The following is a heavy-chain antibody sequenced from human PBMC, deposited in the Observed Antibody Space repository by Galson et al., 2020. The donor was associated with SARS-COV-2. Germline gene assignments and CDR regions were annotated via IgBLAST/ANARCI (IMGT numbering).Heavy chain of an antibody. CDR3: ARDQDGYNDF. V-gene: IGHV3-7*01. CDR2: IKQDGGEK. D-gene: IGHD5-12*01. Sequence: GESLKISCAASGFTFSGFWMSWVRQAPGKGLEWVANIKQDGGEKYYMDSVRGRFTISSDNAKNSVYLQMNSLRPEDTGVYYCARDQDGYNDFWGQGTLVTVSS. CDR1: GFTFSGFW. J-gene: IGHJ4*02.